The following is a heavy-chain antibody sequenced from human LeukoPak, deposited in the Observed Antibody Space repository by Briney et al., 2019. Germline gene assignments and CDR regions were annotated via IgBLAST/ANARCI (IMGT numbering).Heavy chain of an antibody. J-gene: IGHJ4*02. D-gene: IGHD5-18*01. CDR1: GYSFITYW. CDR3: ARGSSGYTYGFDY. CDR2: IYPGDSDT. Sequence: GESLKISCQGSGYSFITYWIGWVRQMPGKGLEWMGIIYPGDSDTRYSPSFQGLVTISADKSIRNAYLQWSSLKASDTAMYYCARGSSGYTYGFDYWGQGTLVTVSS. V-gene: IGHV5-51*01.